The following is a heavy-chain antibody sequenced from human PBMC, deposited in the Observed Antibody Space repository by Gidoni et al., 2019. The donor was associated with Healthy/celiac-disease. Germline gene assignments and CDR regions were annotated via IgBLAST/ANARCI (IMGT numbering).Heavy chain of an antibody. J-gene: IGHJ6*02. CDR3: ARQKLAAAGDLRGRYYYDGMDG. V-gene: IGHV1-46*01. Sequence: QVQLVQSGAEVKKPGASVKVSCKASGYTFTSYYMHWVRQAPGQGLEWMGIINPSGGSTSYAQKFQGRVTMTRDTSTSTVYMELSSLRSEDTAVYYCARQKLAAAGDLRGRYYYDGMDGWGQGTTVTVSS. D-gene: IGHD6-13*01. CDR1: GYTFTSYY. CDR2: INPSGGST.